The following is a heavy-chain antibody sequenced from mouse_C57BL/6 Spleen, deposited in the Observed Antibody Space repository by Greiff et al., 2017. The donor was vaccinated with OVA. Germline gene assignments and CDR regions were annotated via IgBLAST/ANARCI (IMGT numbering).Heavy chain of an antibody. CDR1: GFTFTDYY. J-gene: IGHJ2*01. CDR3: ARSPHALFDY. Sequence: EVHLVESGGGLVQPGGSLSLSCAASGFTFTDYYMSWVRQPPGQALEWLGFIRNKANGYTTEYSASVKGRFTISRDNSQSILYLQMNALRAEDSATYYYARSPHALFDYWGQGTTLTVSS. CDR2: IRNKANGYTT. V-gene: IGHV7-3*01.